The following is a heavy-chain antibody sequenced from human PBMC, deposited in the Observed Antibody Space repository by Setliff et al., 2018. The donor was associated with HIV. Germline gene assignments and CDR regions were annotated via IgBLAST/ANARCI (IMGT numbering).Heavy chain of an antibody. J-gene: IGHJ4*02. CDR1: GFSFNNYW. Sequence: GGSLRLSCVASGFSFNNYWMNWVRRAPGKGLEWVANIKKDGSEKYYVDSVKGRFIISRDNAKNSLYLQMNSLRAEDTAVYFCARDPASPYFDYWGQGTLVTVSS. CDR3: ARDPASPYFDY. CDR2: IKKDGSEK. D-gene: IGHD6-6*01. V-gene: IGHV3-7*01.